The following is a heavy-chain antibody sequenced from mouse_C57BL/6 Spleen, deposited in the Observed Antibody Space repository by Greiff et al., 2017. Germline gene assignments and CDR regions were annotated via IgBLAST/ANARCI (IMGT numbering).Heavy chain of an antibody. Sequence: VQGVESGPELVKPGASVKISCKASGYAFSSSWMNWVKQRPGKGLEWIGRIYPGDGDTNYNGKFKGKATLTADKSSSTAYMQLSSLTSEDSAVYFCARGGSNYFYWYFDVWGTGTTVTVSS. D-gene: IGHD2-5*01. J-gene: IGHJ1*03. CDR2: IYPGDGDT. CDR3: ARGGSNYFYWYFDV. CDR1: GYAFSSSW. V-gene: IGHV1-82*01.